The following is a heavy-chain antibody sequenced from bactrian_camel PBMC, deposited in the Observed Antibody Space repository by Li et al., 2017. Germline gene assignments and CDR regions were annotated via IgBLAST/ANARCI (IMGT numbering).Heavy chain of an antibody. CDR3: AADYCVVVPGYIGPRLKSLT. Sequence: QLVESGGSSVQAGGSLRLSCTASDSRFSDSGPTKCIGWFRQAPGKEREGVAAIVVGGTNTYYAASVKGRFTISQVTAASTVYLQMNSLKPDDTAVYTCAADYCVVVPGYIGPRLKSLTNGAREPRSPSP. D-gene: IGHD5*01. V-gene: IGHV3S53*01. CDR1: DSRFSDSG. CDR2: IVVGGTN. J-gene: IGHJ4*01.